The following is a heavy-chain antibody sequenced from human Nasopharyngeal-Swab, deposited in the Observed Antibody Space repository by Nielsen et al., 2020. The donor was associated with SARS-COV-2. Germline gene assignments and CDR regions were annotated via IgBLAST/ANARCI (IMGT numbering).Heavy chain of an antibody. CDR2: ISSSSSYI. Sequence: GESLKISCAASGFIFSSYSMNWVRQAPGKGLEWVSSISSSSSYIYYADSVKGRFTISRDNAKNSLYLQMNSLRAEDTAVYYCARGGSASGISYNWFDPWGQGTLVSVSS. CDR3: ARGGSASGISYNWFDP. D-gene: IGHD3-10*01. V-gene: IGHV3-21*01. J-gene: IGHJ5*02. CDR1: GFIFSSYS.